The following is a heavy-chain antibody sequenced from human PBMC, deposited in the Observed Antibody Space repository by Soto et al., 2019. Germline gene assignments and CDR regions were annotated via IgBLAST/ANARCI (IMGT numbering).Heavy chain of an antibody. CDR3: ARDQGVAAVGITWFDP. Sequence: SETLSLTCTVSGASMNSYHWSWIRQPAGKGLEWIGHIHSSGSTNYNPSLKSRVTMSVDTSKNQFSLRLMSLTAADTAVYYCARDQGVAAVGITWFDPWGQGSLVTVSS. J-gene: IGHJ5*02. CDR2: IHSSGST. D-gene: IGHD3-22*01. CDR1: GASMNSYH. V-gene: IGHV4-4*07.